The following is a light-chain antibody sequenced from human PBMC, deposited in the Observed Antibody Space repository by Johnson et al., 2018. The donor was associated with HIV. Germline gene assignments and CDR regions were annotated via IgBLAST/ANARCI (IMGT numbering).Light chain of an antibody. V-gene: IGLV1-51*02. CDR2: ENN. J-gene: IGLJ1*01. CDR1: SSNIGNNY. Sequence: QSVLTQPPSVSAAPGQKVTISCSGSSSNIGNNYVSWYQQLPGTAPKLLIYENNKRPSGIPDRFSGSKSGTSATLGITGLQTGDEAGYYCGTWDSSLSVNYVFGTGTKVTVL. CDR3: GTWDSSLSVNYV.